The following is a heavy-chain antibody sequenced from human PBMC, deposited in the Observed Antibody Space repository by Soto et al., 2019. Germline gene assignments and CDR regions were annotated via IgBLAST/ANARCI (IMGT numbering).Heavy chain of an antibody. CDR1: GGTFSSYA. V-gene: IGHV1-69*06. J-gene: IGHJ4*02. CDR2: IIPIFGTA. D-gene: IGHD5-18*01. CDR3: ASSVDTAMVASFDY. Sequence: QVQLVQSGAEVKKPGSSVKVSCKASGGTFSSYAISWVRQAPGQGLEWMVGIIPIFGTANYAQKFQGRVTITADKSTSTADMELSSLRSEDTAVYYCASSVDTAMVASFDYWGQGTLVTVSS.